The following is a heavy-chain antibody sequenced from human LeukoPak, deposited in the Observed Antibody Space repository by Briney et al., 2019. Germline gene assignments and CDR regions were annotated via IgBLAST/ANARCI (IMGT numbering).Heavy chain of an antibody. J-gene: IGHJ6*04. CDR1: GGTFSSYA. D-gene: IGHD3-10*01. Sequence: SVKISCKASGGTFSSYAISWVRQAPGQGLEWMGRIIPIFGTANYAQKFQGRVTITTDESTSTAYMELSSLRSEDTAAYYCARGNYYGSGSYVWGKGTTVTVSS. CDR3: ARGNYYGSGSYV. CDR2: IIPIFGTA. V-gene: IGHV1-69*05.